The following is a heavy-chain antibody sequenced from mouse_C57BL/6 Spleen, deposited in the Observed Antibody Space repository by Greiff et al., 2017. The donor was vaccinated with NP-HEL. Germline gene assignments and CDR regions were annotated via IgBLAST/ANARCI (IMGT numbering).Heavy chain of an antibody. Sequence: QVQLQQPGADLVKPGASVKLSCTASGYTFTSYCMPWVKQSPGQGLEWIGTISPGDGGTNYNEKLKGQATLTVDNSTSTAYMQLSRLTSEDCAVYYCAREWDSFDYWGQGTTLTVSS. D-gene: IGHD1-3*01. CDR3: AREWDSFDY. J-gene: IGHJ2*01. V-gene: IGHV1-53*01. CDR2: ISPGDGGT. CDR1: GYTFTSYC.